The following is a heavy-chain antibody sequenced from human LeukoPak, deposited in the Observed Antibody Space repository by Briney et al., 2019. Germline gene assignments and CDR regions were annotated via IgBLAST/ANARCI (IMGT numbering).Heavy chain of an antibody. D-gene: IGHD3-10*01. Sequence: PLKVSCKAPGGTFSSYAISWVRQAPGHGLEWMGGIIPIFGTANYAHKIQGRVTITADKSTSTPYMELSRLRSEDTAVYYCAREGGSGSYYMDWGEGALVTVSS. CDR3: AREGGSGSYYMD. CDR2: IIPIFGTA. J-gene: IGHJ4*02. CDR1: GGTFSSYA. V-gene: IGHV1-69*06.